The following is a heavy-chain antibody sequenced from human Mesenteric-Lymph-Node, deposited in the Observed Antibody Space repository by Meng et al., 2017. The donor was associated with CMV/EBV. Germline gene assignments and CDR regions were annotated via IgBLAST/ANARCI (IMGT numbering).Heavy chain of an antibody. CDR1: GWSFSGYY. CDR3: ARGSSYDILTGYFDY. V-gene: IGHV4-34*01. CDR2: INHSGST. D-gene: IGHD3-9*01. Sequence: VQLHQWGAGLLKPSETLSVTCAVYGWSFSGYYWNLIRQSPEKGLEWIGEINHSGSTTYNPSFTSRIIISVDTSTNQISLNMSSVTAADTAVYYCARGSSYDILTGYFDYWGQGALVTVSS. J-gene: IGHJ4*02.